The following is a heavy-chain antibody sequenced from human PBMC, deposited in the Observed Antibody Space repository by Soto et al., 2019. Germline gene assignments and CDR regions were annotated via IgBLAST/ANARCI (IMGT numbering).Heavy chain of an antibody. Sequence: QLQLQESGSGLVKPSQTLSLTCAVSGGSISSGGYSWSWIRQTPGKVLEWIGYIDHSVSTYYKPSLTSRVAISVDRSKNQLSLKLSSVTDADTAVYYCARVPGPWGQGTLVTVSS. D-gene: IGHD3-10*01. CDR1: GGSISSGGYS. CDR2: IDHSVST. J-gene: IGHJ5*02. CDR3: ARVPGP. V-gene: IGHV4-30-2*01.